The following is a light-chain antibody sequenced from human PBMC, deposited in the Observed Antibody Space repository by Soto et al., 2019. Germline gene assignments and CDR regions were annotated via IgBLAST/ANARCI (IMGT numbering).Light chain of an antibody. CDR1: QGSRKD. CDR3: LQHNSYPLT. J-gene: IGKJ4*01. Sequence: DIQMTQSPSSLSASVGDRVTITCRASQGSRKDLGWYQQKPGKAPQRLIYAVSSLHSGVPSRLSGRGSGTEITLTIRSLQNSDSATYYCLQHNSYPLTFGGGTKVAI. V-gene: IGKV1-17*01. CDR2: AVS.